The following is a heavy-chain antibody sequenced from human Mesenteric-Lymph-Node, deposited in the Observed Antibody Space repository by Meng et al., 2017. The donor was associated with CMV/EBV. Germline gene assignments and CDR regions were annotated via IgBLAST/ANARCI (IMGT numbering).Heavy chain of an antibody. J-gene: IGHJ6*02. CDR3: ARDQDGSGSDHGMDV. V-gene: IGHV1-46*01. D-gene: IGHD3-10*01. CDR1: GGTFSSYA. Sequence: ASVKVSCKASGGTFSSYAISWVRQAPGQGLEWMGLINPSGGSTSYAQKFQGRVTMTRDTSTNTVYMDLSSLRSEDTAVYYCARDQDGSGSDHGMDVWGQGTTVTVSS. CDR2: INPSGGST.